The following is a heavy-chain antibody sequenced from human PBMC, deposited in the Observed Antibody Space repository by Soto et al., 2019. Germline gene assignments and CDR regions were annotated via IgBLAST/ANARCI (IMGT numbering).Heavy chain of an antibody. CDR1: DGSISGSNVF. V-gene: IGHV4-39*07. CDR2: IDYSGST. Sequence: ETLSLTCTVSDGSISGSNVFWGWVRQPPGKGLEWIGNIDYSGSTNYNPSLKSRVTISVDTSKNQFSLKLSSVTAADTAVYYCARLTRGGMDVWGQGTTVTVSS. J-gene: IGHJ6*02. D-gene: IGHD7-27*01. CDR3: ARLTRGGMDV.